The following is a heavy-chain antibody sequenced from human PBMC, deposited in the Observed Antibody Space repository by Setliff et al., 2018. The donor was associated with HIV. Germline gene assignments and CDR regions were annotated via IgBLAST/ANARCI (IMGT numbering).Heavy chain of an antibody. D-gene: IGHD3-16*01. CDR1: GGTFGGSSA. J-gene: IGHJ3*01. Sequence: GASVKVSCKTSGGTFGGSSAINWVRQAPGQGLEWLGWVSPSIGNSDFAQKFKGRISLTTDTSIRTAYMELRGLKSDDTAVYFCARGGEERNMITGALDVWGQGSLVTVSS. CDR2: VSPSIGNS. CDR3: ARGGEERNMITGALDV. V-gene: IGHV1-8*02.